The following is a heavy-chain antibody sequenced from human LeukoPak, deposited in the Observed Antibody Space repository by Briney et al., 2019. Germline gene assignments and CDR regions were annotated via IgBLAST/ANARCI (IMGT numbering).Heavy chain of an antibody. CDR1: GGTFSSYA. CDR2: IIPILGIA. J-gene: IGHJ4*02. V-gene: IGHV1-69*04. D-gene: IGHD3-22*01. CDR3: TRDVDSSGYYYY. Sequence: ASVKVSCKASGGTFSSYAISWVRQAPGQGLEWMGRIIPILGIANYAQKFQGRVTITADKSTSTAYLELSSLRSEDTAVYYCTRDVDSSGYYYYWGQGTLVTVSS.